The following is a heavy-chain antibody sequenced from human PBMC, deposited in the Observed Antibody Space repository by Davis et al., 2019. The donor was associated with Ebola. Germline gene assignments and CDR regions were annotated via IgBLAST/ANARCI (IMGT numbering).Heavy chain of an antibody. Sequence: MPSETLSLTCAVYGGSFSGYYRSWIRQPPGKGLEWIGEINHSGSTNYNPSLKSRVTISVDTSKNQFSLKLSSVTAADTAVYYCARGRRYDFWSGYSLWGYWGQGTLVTVSS. CDR1: GGSFSGYY. V-gene: IGHV4-34*01. CDR3: ARGRRYDFWSGYSLWGY. D-gene: IGHD3-3*01. J-gene: IGHJ4*02. CDR2: INHSGST.